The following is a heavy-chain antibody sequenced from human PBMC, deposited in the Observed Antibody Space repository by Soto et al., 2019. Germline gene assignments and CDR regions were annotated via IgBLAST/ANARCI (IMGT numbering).Heavy chain of an antibody. CDR1: GFTFSSYG. V-gene: IGHV3-30*18. CDR3: AKGGLLADTGDY. J-gene: IGHJ4*02. D-gene: IGHD2-8*02. Sequence: QVQLVESGGGVVQPGRSLRLSCAASGFTFSSYGMHWVRQAPGKGLEWVAVISYDGSNKYYADSVKGRFTISRDNSKNTLYLQMNSLRAEDTAVYYCAKGGLLADTGDYWGQGTLVTVSS. CDR2: ISYDGSNK.